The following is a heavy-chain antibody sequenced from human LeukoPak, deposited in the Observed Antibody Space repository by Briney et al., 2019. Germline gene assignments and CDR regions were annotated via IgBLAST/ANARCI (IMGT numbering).Heavy chain of an antibody. J-gene: IGHJ4*02. Sequence: ASVKVSCKASGYTFTGYYMHWVRQAPGQGLEWMGWINPNSGGTNYAQKFQGRVTMTRGTSISTAYMELSRLRSDDTAVYYCARDHTVGQWPTHFDYWGQGTLVTVSS. V-gene: IGHV1-2*02. CDR1: GYTFTGYY. CDR2: INPNSGGT. D-gene: IGHD6-19*01. CDR3: ARDHTVGQWPTHFDY.